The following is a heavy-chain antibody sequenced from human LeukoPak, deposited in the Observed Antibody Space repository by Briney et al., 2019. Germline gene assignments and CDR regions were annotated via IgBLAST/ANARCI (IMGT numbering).Heavy chain of an antibody. CDR3: AKVPLRDILTGFGFDY. J-gene: IGHJ4*02. Sequence: PGGSLRLSCAVSGFTFVNYGIHWVRQAPGKGLEWVAFIRHDGSNKYHADSVKGRFTISRDNSKNTLYLQMNSLRAEDTAVYYCAKVPLRDILTGFGFDYWGQGTLVTVSS. D-gene: IGHD3-9*01. CDR1: GFTFVNYG. CDR2: IRHDGSNK. V-gene: IGHV3-30*02.